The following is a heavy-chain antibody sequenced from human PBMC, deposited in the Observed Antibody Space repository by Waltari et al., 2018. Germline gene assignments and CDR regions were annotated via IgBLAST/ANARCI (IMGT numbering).Heavy chain of an antibody. V-gene: IGHV3-7*02. CDR3: ARAYH. CDR2: IKQDGSEE. CDR1: GFSFSSNW. Sequence: EVQLVESGGGSVQPGESLRLSCAASGFSFSSNWMSWVRQAPGKGLEWVASIKQDGSEEYYVDSVKGRFTISRDNAKNSLYLQMNNLRVEDTAIYYCARAYHWGQGTLVTVSS. J-gene: IGHJ5*02.